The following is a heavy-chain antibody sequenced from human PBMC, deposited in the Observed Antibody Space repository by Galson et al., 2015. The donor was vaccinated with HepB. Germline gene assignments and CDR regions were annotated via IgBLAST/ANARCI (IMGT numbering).Heavy chain of an antibody. V-gene: IGHV3-21*01. CDR2: INTGGTHI. CDR1: GFRFSSYS. D-gene: IGHD6-19*01. J-gene: IGHJ2*01. Sequence: SLRLPCAASGFRFSSYSMNWVRQAAGKGLEWASSINTGGTHIYYADSGKGRFTISRDNAENSLFLQMNSLRVDDTAVYYCARVAPEGAVAGRGNTYFDLWGRGTLVTVSS. CDR3: ARVAPEGAVAGRGNTYFDL.